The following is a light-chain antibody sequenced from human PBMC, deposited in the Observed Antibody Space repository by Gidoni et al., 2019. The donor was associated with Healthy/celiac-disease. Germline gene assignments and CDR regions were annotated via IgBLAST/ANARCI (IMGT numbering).Light chain of an antibody. CDR2: SNN. CDR1: SSNIGSNT. J-gene: IGLJ1*01. CDR3: AAWDDSLQGV. Sequence: TISCSGSSSNIGSNTVNWYQQLPGTAPKLLIYSNNQRPSGVPDRFSGSKSGTSASLAISGLQSEDEADYYCAAWDDSLQGVFGTGTKVTVL. V-gene: IGLV1-44*01.